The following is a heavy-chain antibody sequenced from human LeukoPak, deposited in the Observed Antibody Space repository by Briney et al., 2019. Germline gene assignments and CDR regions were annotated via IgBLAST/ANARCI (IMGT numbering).Heavy chain of an antibody. CDR2: ISYDGSKK. V-gene: IGHV3-30*18. D-gene: IGHD3-10*01. CDR1: GFTFKSFG. CDR3: AKDFGDVSFDY. J-gene: IGHJ4*02. Sequence: GGSLRLSCAASGFTFKSFGMHWVRQAPPGKGLEWVAVISYDGSKKYYADSVKGRFTISRDNSKNTLYLQMNSLRAEDTAVYYCAKDFGDVSFDYWGQGTLVTVSS.